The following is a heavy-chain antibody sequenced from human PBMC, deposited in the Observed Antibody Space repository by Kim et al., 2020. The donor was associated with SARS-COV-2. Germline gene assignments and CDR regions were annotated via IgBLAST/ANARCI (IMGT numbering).Heavy chain of an antibody. Sequence: GESLKISCKGSGYSFTSYWISWVRQMPGKGLEWMGRIDPSDSYTNYSPSFQGHVTISADKSISTAYLQWSSLKASDTAMYYCARHLLVRGVIYNWSDPWGQGTLVTVSS. D-gene: IGHD3-10*01. CDR3: ARHLLVRGVIYNWSDP. V-gene: IGHV5-10-1*01. J-gene: IGHJ5*02. CDR2: IDPSDSYT. CDR1: GYSFTSYW.